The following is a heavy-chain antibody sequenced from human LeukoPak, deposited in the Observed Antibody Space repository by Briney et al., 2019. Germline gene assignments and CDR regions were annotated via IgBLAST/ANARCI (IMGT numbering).Heavy chain of an antibody. CDR3: AKEDCSGGSCYSRALGAFDI. V-gene: IGHV3-30*18. D-gene: IGHD2-15*01. CDR2: ISYDGSNK. Sequence: GGSLRLSCAASGFTFSSYGVHWVRQAPGKGLEWVAVISYDGSNKYYADSVKGLFTISRDNSKNTLYLQMNSLRAEDTAVYYCAKEDCSGGSCYSRALGAFDIWGQGTMVTVSS. CDR1: GFTFSSYG. J-gene: IGHJ3*02.